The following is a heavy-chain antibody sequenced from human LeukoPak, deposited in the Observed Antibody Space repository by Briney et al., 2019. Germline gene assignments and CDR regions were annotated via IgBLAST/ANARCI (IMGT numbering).Heavy chain of an antibody. Sequence: GGSLRLSCAASGFTVSSNYMSWVRQAPGKGLEWVSVIYSSGSTYYADSVKGRFTISRDNSENTLYLQMNSLRAEDTAVYYCARERYDILTGYYNVLEFWYYGMDVWGKGTTVTVSS. D-gene: IGHD3-9*01. V-gene: IGHV3-53*01. CDR3: ARERYDILTGYYNVLEFWYYGMDV. CDR2: IYSSGST. J-gene: IGHJ6*04. CDR1: GFTVSSNY.